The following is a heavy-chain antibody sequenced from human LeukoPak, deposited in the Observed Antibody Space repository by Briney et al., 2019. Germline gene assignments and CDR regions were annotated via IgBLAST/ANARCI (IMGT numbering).Heavy chain of an antibody. J-gene: IGHJ4*02. CDR1: GDSISSNNW. Sequence: SETLSLTCAVSGDSISSNNWWSWVRQPPGKGLEWIGEIYHGGSTSYNPSLKSRVTISVDRSKNQFSLRLSSVTAADTAAYYCARGLKVVVHRAGFDYWGQGTLVTVSS. V-gene: IGHV4-4*02. CDR3: ARGLKVVVHRAGFDY. D-gene: IGHD3-22*01. CDR2: IYHGGST.